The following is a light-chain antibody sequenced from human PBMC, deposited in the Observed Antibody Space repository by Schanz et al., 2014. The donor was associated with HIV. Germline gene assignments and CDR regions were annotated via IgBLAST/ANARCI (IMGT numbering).Light chain of an antibody. Sequence: QSALTQPASVSGSPGQSITISCTGTRSDVGSYNLVSWYQQHPGKAPQLMIYDVSLRPSGVSNRFSGSKSGNTASLTISGLQSEDEADYYCSSYTSSSTWVFGGGTKLTVL. CDR3: SSYTSSSTWV. CDR1: RSDVGSYNL. J-gene: IGLJ3*02. CDR2: DVS. V-gene: IGLV2-14*02.